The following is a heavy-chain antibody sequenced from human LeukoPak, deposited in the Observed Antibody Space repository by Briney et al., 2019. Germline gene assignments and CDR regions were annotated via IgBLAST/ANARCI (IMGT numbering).Heavy chain of an antibody. CDR2: IYYSGST. V-gene: IGHV4-38-2*01. J-gene: IGHJ5*02. CDR1: GYSISSGYY. Sequence: SETLSLTCAVSGYSISSGYYWGWIRQPPGKGLEWIGSIYYSGSTYYNPSLKSRVTISVDTSKNQFSLELSSVTAADTAVYYCARPIGVGAANWFDPWGQGTLVTVSS. D-gene: IGHD1-26*01. CDR3: ARPIGVGAANWFDP.